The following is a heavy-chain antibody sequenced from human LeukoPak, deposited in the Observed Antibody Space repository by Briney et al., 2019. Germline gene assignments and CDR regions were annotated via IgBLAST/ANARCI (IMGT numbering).Heavy chain of an antibody. Sequence: SETLSLTCTVSGGSISSYYWSWIRQPPGKGLEWIGYIYYSGSTNYNPSLKSRVTISVDTSKNQFSLKLSSVTAADTAVYYCARGGGAQHLYYFDYWGQGTLVTVSS. J-gene: IGHJ4*02. CDR2: IYYSGST. V-gene: IGHV4-59*08. CDR3: ARGGGAQHLYYFDY. D-gene: IGHD6-13*01. CDR1: GGSISSYY.